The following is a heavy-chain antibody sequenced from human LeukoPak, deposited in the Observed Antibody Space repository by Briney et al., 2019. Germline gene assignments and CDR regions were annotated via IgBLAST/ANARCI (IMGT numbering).Heavy chain of an antibody. V-gene: IGHV5-51*01. CDR3: ARLIGGPARPGFDY. D-gene: IGHD6-6*01. CDR1: GYXFTNYW. J-gene: IGHJ4*02. CDR2: IYPGDSDT. Sequence: GESLKISCNGSGYXFTNYWIGWVRQMPGKGLGWMGIIYPGDSDTKYNTSFQGQVTISADKSITTAYLQWSSLKASDSAIYYCARLIGGPARPGFDYWGQGTLVTVSS.